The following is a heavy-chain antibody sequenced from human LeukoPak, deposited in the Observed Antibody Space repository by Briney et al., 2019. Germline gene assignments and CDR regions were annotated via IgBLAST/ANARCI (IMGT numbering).Heavy chain of an antibody. Sequence: PSETLCLTCIASGLAFSNYYWSWIRQPPGKGLEWIGYIYYGGSTNYNPSLMSRVTISVDPSNYQFSLKLTSVTAAVTAVYYCAHSRYDFWSQTHFDYWGQGTLVTVSS. CDR2: IYYGGST. J-gene: IGHJ4*02. V-gene: IGHV4-59*03. D-gene: IGHD5-12*01. CDR3: AHSRYDFWSQTHFDY. CDR1: GLAFSNYY.